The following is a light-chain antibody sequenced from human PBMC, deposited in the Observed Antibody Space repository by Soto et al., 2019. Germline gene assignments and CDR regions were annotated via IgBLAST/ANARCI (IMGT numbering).Light chain of an antibody. CDR2: AAS. Sequence: DIQMTQSPSSLCASVGDRVTVACRASQSISSYLNWYQQKPGKAPKLLIYAASSLQSGVPSRFSGSGSGTDFTLTISSLQPEDFATYYCQQYNSYSWTLGQGTKVDIK. J-gene: IGKJ1*01. CDR1: QSISSY. CDR3: QQYNSYSWT. V-gene: IGKV1-39*01.